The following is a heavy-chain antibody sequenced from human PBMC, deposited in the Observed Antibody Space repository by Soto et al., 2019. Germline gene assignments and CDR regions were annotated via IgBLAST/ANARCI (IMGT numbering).Heavy chain of an antibody. CDR1: GGSISSSY. CDR2: IYASGST. V-gene: IGHV4-4*07. Sequence: QVQLQESGPGLVKPSETLSLTCTVSGGSISSSYWSWIRQPAGKGLEWIGRIYASGSTNYNPSLQGRVTMAVDTSKDQFSLKLRSVTAADTAVYYCARACSSTSCYDVFDYWGQGTLVTVSS. J-gene: IGHJ4*02. CDR3: ARACSSTSCYDVFDY. D-gene: IGHD2-2*01.